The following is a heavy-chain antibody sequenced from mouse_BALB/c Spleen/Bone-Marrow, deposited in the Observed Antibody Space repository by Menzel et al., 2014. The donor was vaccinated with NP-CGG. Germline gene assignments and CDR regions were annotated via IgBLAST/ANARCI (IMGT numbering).Heavy chain of an antibody. CDR2: IRNKANGYTT. CDR3: ARDTLMYFDV. Sequence: EVMLVESGGGLVQPGGSLRLSCATSGFTFTDYYMTWVRQPPGKAPEWLGFIRNKANGYTTEYCASVKGRFTISRDNSQSNLYLQMNTLRAEDSATYYCARDTLMYFDVWGAGTTVTVSS. V-gene: IGHV7-3*02. CDR1: GFTFTDYY. J-gene: IGHJ1*01.